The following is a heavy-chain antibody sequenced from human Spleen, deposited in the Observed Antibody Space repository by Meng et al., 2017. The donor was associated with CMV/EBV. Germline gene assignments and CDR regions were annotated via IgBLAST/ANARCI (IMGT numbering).Heavy chain of an antibody. D-gene: IGHD2-15*01. CDR2: IGAYKGNT. Sequence: SCKSSGYSFTACGISWVRQAPGQGLEWLAWIGAYKGNTNYAQKFQDRVTLTIETSTSTAYMELRSLRLDDTAVYYCARQLIPATPLDFWGQGTLVTVSS. CDR1: GYSFTACG. CDR3: ARQLIPATPLDF. V-gene: IGHV1-18*04. J-gene: IGHJ4*02.